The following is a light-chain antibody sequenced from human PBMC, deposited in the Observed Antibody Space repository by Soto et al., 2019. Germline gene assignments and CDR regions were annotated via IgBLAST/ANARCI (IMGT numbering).Light chain of an antibody. CDR1: QGISSY. V-gene: IGKV1-9*01. CDR2: AAS. J-gene: IGKJ1*01. CDR3: QQSFNTWT. Sequence: DIQLTQSPSFLSASVGDRVTITFRASQGISSYLAWYQQKPGKAPKLLIYAASTLQSGVPSRLSVSGSGTDFTLTIRNLQPEDFATYYCQQSFNTWTFGQGTKVDIK.